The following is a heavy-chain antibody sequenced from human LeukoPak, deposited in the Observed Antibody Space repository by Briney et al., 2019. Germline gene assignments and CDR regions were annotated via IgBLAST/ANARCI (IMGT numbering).Heavy chain of an antibody. CDR2: IIPIFGTA. CDR1: GGTFSSYA. J-gene: IGHJ3*02. D-gene: IGHD5-24*01. V-gene: IGHV1-69*05. CDR3: ARDREMATMWGFSAFDI. Sequence: ASVKVSCKASGGTFSSYAISWVRQAPGQGLEWMGRIIPIFGTANYAQKFQGRVTITTDESTSTAYMELGSLRSGDTAVYYCARDREMATMWGFSAFDIWGQGTMVTVSS.